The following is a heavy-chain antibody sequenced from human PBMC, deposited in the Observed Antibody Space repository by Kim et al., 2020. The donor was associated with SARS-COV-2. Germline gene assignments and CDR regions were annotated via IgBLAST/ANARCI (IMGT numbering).Heavy chain of an antibody. Sequence: SETLSLTCAVYGGSFSGYYWSWIRQPPGKGLEWIGEINHSGSTNYNPSLKSRVTISVDTSKNQFSLKLSSVTAADTAVYYCARMVGQWLVSTRRFDPWGQGTLVTVSS. CDR3: ARMVGQWLVSTRRFDP. D-gene: IGHD6-19*01. V-gene: IGHV4-34*01. J-gene: IGHJ5*02. CDR1: GGSFSGYY. CDR2: INHSGST.